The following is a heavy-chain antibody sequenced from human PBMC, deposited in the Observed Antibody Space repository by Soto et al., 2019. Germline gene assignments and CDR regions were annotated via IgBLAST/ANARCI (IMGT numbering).Heavy chain of an antibody. D-gene: IGHD3-22*01. V-gene: IGHV1-46*01. J-gene: IGHJ3*02. CDR3: ARERYYYDSSGSAAFDI. Sequence: ASVKVSCKASGYTFTSYYMHWVRQAPGQGLEWMGIINPSGGSTSYAQKFQGRVTMTRDTSTSTVYMELSSLRSEDTAVYYCARERYYYDSSGSAAFDIWGQGTMVTVSS. CDR1: GYTFTSYY. CDR2: INPSGGST.